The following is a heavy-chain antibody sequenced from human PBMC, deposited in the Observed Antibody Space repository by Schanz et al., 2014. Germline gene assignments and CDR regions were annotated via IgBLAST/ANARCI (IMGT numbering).Heavy chain of an antibody. CDR2: TNGDGTNA. CDR1: GFTVSSNH. Sequence: EVQLLDSGGGLVQPGGSLRLSCAVSGFTVSSNHMSWVRQAPGKGLEWVSCTNGDGTNAKYADSVKGRFTISRDNAKNSLYLQMNSLRAEDTAVYYCAKDSTHIDIVLVPTVIDYWGQGTLVTVSS. V-gene: IGHV3-23*01. J-gene: IGHJ4*02. CDR3: AKDSTHIDIVLVPTVIDY. D-gene: IGHD2-2*01.